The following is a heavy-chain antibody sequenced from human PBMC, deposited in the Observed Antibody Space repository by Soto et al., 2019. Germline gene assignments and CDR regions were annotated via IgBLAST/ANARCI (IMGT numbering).Heavy chain of an antibody. V-gene: IGHV3-11*04. CDR1: GFTFSGYY. CDR2: ISDSGSTI. J-gene: IGHJ5*02. CDR3: PLGEYSTGWYLA. Sequence: QVQLVESGGGLVKPGGSLRLSCAGSGFTFSGYYMSWIRQAPGKGVEWVSYISDSGSTIHYADSVMGQVTISRDNAKNTPYLEMNSLRADDSGVYSCPLGEYSTGWYLAWGQGTLVTVSS. D-gene: IGHD6-13*01.